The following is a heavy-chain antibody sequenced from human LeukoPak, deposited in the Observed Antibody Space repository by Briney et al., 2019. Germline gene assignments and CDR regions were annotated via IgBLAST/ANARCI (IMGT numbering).Heavy chain of an antibody. V-gene: IGHV3-23*01. D-gene: IGHD3-9*01. CDR2: IVGSGSST. J-gene: IGHJ4*02. CDR1: GFTFSNYA. CDR3: AKWGDYDILTGYYDSGY. Sequence: GGSLRLSCAASGFTFSNYAMSWVRQAPGKGLEWVSAIVGSGSSTYYADSVKGRFTISRDNSKNTLYLQLNRLRAEDTAVYYCAKWGDYDILTGYYDSGYWGQGTLVTVSS.